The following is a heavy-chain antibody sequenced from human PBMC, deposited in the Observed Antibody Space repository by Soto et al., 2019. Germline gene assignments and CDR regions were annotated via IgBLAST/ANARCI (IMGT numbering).Heavy chain of an antibody. D-gene: IGHD4-4*01. V-gene: IGHV3-23*01. Sequence: PGGSLRLSCAASGFTVSSYAMSWVRQAPGKGLEWVSAISGSGGSTYYADSVKGRFTISRDNSKNTLYLQMNSLRAEDTAVYYCAKDLQYVYSGYFDYWGQGTLVTVSS. J-gene: IGHJ4*02. CDR3: AKDLQYVYSGYFDY. CDR1: GFTVSSYA. CDR2: ISGSGGST.